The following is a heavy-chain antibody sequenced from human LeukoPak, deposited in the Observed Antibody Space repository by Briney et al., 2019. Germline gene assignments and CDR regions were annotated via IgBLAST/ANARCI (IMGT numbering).Heavy chain of an antibody. CDR1: GFTFSSYA. CDR2: ISGSGGST. CDR3: AKDRIAARRPTIWLVVWFDP. D-gene: IGHD6-6*01. V-gene: IGHV3-23*01. J-gene: IGHJ5*02. Sequence: PGGSLRLSCAASGFTFSSYAMSWVRQAPGKGLEWVSAISGSGGSTYYADSVKGRFTISRDNSKNTLYLQMNSLRAEDTAVYYCAKDRIAARRPTIWLVVWFDPWGQGTLVTVSS.